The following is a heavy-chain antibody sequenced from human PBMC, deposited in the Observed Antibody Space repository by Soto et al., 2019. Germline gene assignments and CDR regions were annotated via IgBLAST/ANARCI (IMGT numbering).Heavy chain of an antibody. CDR2: ISYDGSNK. CDR3: ARTLYSSGWLALIDY. CDR1: GFTFSSYA. D-gene: IGHD6-19*01. Sequence: GGSLRLSCAASGFTFSSYAMHWVRQAPGKGLEWVAVISYDGSNKYYADSVKGRFTISRDNSKNTLYLQMNSLRAEDTAVYYCARTLYSSGWLALIDYWGQGTLVTVSS. J-gene: IGHJ4*02. V-gene: IGHV3-30-3*01.